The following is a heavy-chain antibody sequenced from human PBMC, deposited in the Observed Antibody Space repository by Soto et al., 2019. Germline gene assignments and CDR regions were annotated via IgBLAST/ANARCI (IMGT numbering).Heavy chain of an antibody. V-gene: IGHV3-33*01. CDR1: GFTFSSYG. CDR2: IWNEGSNK. D-gene: IGHD1-20*01. Sequence: QVQLVESGGGVVQPGRSLRLSCAASGFTFSSYGMHWVRQAPGKGLEWVAIIWNEGSNKYYADSVKGRFTISRDNSKNTLYLQMNSLRAEDTAVYYCARDSNNYYFEYWGQGTLVPVSS. J-gene: IGHJ4*02. CDR3: ARDSNNYYFEY.